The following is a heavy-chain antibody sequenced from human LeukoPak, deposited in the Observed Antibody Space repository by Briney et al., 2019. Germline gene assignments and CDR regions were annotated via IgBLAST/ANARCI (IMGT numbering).Heavy chain of an antibody. Sequence: ASVKVSCKASGYTFTSYGISWVRQAPGQGLEWMGWISAYNGNTNYAQKLQGRVTMTTDTSTSTAYMELRGLRSDDTAVYYCARAVRYCSSTSCYPSRWFDPWGQGTLVTVSS. CDR3: ARAVRYCSSTSCYPSRWFDP. CDR2: ISAYNGNT. CDR1: GYTFTSYG. V-gene: IGHV1-18*01. J-gene: IGHJ5*02. D-gene: IGHD2-2*01.